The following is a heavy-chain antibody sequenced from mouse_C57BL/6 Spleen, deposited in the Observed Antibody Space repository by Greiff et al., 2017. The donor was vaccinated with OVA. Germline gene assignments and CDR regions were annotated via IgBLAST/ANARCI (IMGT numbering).Heavy chain of an antibody. CDR2: FYPGSGSI. Sequence: QVQLKESGAELVKPGASVKLSCKASGYTFTEYTIHWVKQRSGQGLEWIGWFYPGSGSIKYNEKFKDKATLTADKSSSTVYMELSRLTSEDSAVYFCARHEDRIHYYGSSFDYWGQGTTLTVSS. V-gene: IGHV1-62-2*01. J-gene: IGHJ2*01. D-gene: IGHD1-1*01. CDR1: GYTFTEYT. CDR3: ARHEDRIHYYGSSFDY.